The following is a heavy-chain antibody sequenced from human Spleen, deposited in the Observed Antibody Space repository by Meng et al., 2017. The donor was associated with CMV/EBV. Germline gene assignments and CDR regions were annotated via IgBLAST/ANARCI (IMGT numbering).Heavy chain of an antibody. V-gene: IGHV3-7*01. Sequence: GGSLRLSCVVSGFTFSSYWMSWVRQAPGKGLEWVANIKQDGSEKYYVDSVKGRFTISRDNAKNSLYLQMNSLRAEDTAVYYCAREAYGDYLDYWGQGTLVTVSS. D-gene: IGHD4-17*01. J-gene: IGHJ4*02. CDR2: IKQDGSEK. CDR3: AREAYGDYLDY. CDR1: GFTFSSYW.